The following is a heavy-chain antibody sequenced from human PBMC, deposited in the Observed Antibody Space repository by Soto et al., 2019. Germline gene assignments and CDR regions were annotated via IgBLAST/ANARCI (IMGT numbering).Heavy chain of an antibody. Sequence: QVQLVQSGAEEKKPGASVKVSCKASGYTFTSYAMHWVRQAPGQRLEWMGWINAGNGNTKYSQKFQGRVTITRDTAASTAYMELSSLRSEDTAVYYCARDPSYYGMDVWGQGTTFTVSS. CDR2: INAGNGNT. J-gene: IGHJ6*02. CDR1: GYTFTSYA. CDR3: ARDPSYYGMDV. V-gene: IGHV1-3*05.